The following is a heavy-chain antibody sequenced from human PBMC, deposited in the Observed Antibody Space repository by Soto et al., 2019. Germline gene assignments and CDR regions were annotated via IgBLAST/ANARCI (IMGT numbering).Heavy chain of an antibody. CDR1: GGSISSYY. CDR3: ARALGYCSGGSCYPYYYYYMDV. D-gene: IGHD2-15*01. J-gene: IGHJ6*03. Sequence: SETLSLTCTVSGGSISSYYWSWIRQPPGKGLEWIGYIYYSGGTNYNPSLKSRVTISVDTSKNQFSLKLSSVTAADTAVYYCARALGYCSGGSCYPYYYYYMDVWGKGTTVTVSS. V-gene: IGHV4-59*01. CDR2: IYYSGGT.